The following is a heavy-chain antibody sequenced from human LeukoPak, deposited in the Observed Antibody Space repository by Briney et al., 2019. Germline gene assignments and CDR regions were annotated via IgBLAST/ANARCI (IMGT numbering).Heavy chain of an antibody. D-gene: IGHD2/OR15-2a*01. J-gene: IGHJ3*02. CDR2: ISSSGSTI. CDR1: GFTFSSYE. Sequence: GGSLRLSCAASGFTFSSYEMNWVRQAPGKGLEWVSYISSSGSTIYYADSVKGRFTISRDNAKNSLYLQMNSLRAEDTAVYYCASTRRRWNIGSAFDIWGQGTMVTVSS. CDR3: ASTRRRWNIGSAFDI. V-gene: IGHV3-48*03.